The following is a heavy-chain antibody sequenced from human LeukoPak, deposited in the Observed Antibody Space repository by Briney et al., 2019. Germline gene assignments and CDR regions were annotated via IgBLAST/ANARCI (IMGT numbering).Heavy chain of an antibody. V-gene: IGHV4-61*02. CDR3: ARDLGGGPYSYYYMDV. J-gene: IGHJ6*03. CDR1: GGSISSDNYY. D-gene: IGHD3-16*01. CDR2: IDTSGSA. Sequence: SQTLSLTCTVSGGSISSDNYYWSWIRQPAGKGLEWIGRIDTSGSATYNPSLKSRVTISIDTSKNQFSLKLGSVTAADTAVYYCARDLGGGPYSYYYMDVWGKGTTVTVSS.